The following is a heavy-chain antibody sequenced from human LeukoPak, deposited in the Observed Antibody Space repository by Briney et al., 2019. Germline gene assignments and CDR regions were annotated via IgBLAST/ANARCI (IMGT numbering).Heavy chain of an antibody. CDR1: GFTFSRYW. D-gene: IGHD3-22*01. V-gene: IGHV3-74*01. CDR3: ARAHSLYYDKGSVDY. CDR2: INTDETST. J-gene: IGHJ4*02. Sequence: GGSLSLSCAASGFTFSRYWMQWVRTAPGKGLVWVSRINTDETSTTYADFVKGRFTISRDNAKNTLYLQMNSLRAEDTAVYYCARAHSLYYDKGSVDYWGQGTLVTVSS.